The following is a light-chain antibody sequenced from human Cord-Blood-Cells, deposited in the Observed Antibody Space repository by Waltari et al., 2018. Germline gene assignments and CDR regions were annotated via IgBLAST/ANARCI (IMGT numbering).Light chain of an antibody. V-gene: IGKV3-20*01. CDR3: QQYGSSPT. J-gene: IGKJ1*01. Sequence: EIVLTQSPGTLSLSPGERATLSCRASQSVSSSYLAWYQQTPGQAPRLLIYGASSRATGIPDRFSGSGPGTDFTLNISRLEPEDFAVYYCQQYGSSPTFGQGTKVEIK. CDR1: QSVSSSY. CDR2: GAS.